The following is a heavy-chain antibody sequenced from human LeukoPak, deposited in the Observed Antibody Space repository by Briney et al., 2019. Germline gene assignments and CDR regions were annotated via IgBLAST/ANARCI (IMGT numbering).Heavy chain of an antibody. CDR2: ISGSATGT. CDR3: ARGSWYLRFDEYFQH. D-gene: IGHD6-13*01. CDR1: GFTFSSYS. V-gene: IGHV3-23*01. Sequence: PGGSLRLSCAASGFTFSSYSMNWVRQAPGKGLEWVSAISGSATGTYYADSVKGRFTISRDNSKNTLYLQMNSLRAEDTAVYYCARGSWYLRFDEYFQHWGQGTLVTVSS. J-gene: IGHJ1*01.